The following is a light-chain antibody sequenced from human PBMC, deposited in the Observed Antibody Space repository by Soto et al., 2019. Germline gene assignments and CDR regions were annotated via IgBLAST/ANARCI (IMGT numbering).Light chain of an antibody. CDR3: QQSYNTPYT. CDR1: QNINSY. Sequence: DIRMTQSPSSLSASVGDRVTITCRASQNINSYLNWYQQKPGKAPKLLIYGASSLQSGVPSRFSSGRSGTDFTLTVSSLQPEDFATYYCQQSYNTPYTFGQGTKLEIK. V-gene: IGKV1-39*01. J-gene: IGKJ2*01. CDR2: GAS.